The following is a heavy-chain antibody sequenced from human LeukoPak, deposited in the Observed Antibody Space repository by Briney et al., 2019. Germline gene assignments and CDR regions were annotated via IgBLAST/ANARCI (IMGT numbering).Heavy chain of an antibody. V-gene: IGHV3-53*01. CDR2: IFNGGST. D-gene: IGHD1-26*01. CDR3: ATSIVGLTYDEHFQH. J-gene: IGHJ1*01. Sequence: GGSLRLSCAASGFAVSSNHMNWVRQAPGKGLEWVSVIFNGGSTYYADSVKGRFTISRDNSKNTLYLQMNSLRAEDTAVYYCATSIVGLTYDEHFQHWGQGILVTVSS. CDR1: GFAVSSNH.